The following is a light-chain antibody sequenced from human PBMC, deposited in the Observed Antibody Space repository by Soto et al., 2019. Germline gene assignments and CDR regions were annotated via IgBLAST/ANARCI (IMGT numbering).Light chain of an antibody. CDR1: QSVSSSY. J-gene: IGKJ5*01. CDR3: QHYGSSLIT. V-gene: IGKV3-20*01. CDR2: GAS. Sequence: EIVLTQSPGTLSLSPGERATLSCRASQSVSSSYLAWYQRKPGQAPRLLIYGASSRATGIPDRFSGSGSGTDFTLTISRLEPEDFAVYYCQHYGSSLITFGQGTRLEIK.